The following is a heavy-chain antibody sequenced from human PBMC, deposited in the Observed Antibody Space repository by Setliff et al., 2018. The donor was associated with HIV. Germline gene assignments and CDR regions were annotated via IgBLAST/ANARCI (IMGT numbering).Heavy chain of an antibody. CDR2: IDHRGRT. J-gene: IGHJ5*01. CDR3: ARGFEGFCSGGSCHWFDS. V-gene: IGHV4-34*01. D-gene: IGHD2-15*01. Sequence: SETLSLTCAVYGGSFSDYYWNWFRQTPGKGLEWLGEIDHRGRTNYNPSLKNRVTISRDTSKNQFSLRLSSTTVADTAVYYCARGFEGFCSGGSCHWFDSWGQGTLVTVSS. CDR1: GGSFSDYY.